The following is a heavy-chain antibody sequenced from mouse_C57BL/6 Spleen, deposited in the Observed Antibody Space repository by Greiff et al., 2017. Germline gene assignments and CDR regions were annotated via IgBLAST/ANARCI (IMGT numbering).Heavy chain of an antibody. V-gene: IGHV1-80*01. Sequence: LVESGAELVKPGASVKISCKASGYAFSSYWMNWVKQRPGKGLEWIGQIYPGDGDTNYNGKFKGKATLTADKSSSTAYMQLSSLTSEDSAVYFCARVEGDALFTYWGQGTLVTVSA. CDR1: GYAFSSYW. J-gene: IGHJ3*01. CDR2: IYPGDGDT. CDR3: ARVEGDALFTY.